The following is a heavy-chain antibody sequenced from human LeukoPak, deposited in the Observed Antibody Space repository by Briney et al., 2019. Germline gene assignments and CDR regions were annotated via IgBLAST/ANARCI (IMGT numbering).Heavy chain of an antibody. CDR1: GGSFSGYY. V-gene: IGHV4-34*01. D-gene: IGHD5-12*01. J-gene: IGHJ4*02. Sequence: SETLSLTCAVYGGSFSGYYWSWIRQPPGKGLEWIGEINNSGSTNYNPSLKSRVTISVDTSKNQFSLKLSSVTAADTAVYYCARGRRGYDWRYFDYWGQGTLVTVSS. CDR2: INNSGST. CDR3: ARGRRGYDWRYFDY.